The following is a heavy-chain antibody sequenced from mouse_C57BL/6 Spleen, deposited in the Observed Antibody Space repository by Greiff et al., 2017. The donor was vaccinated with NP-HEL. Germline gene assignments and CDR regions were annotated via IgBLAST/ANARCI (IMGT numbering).Heavy chain of an antibody. V-gene: IGHV2-2*01. CDR2: IWSSGST. Sequence: QVQLQQSGPGLVQPSQSLSITCTVSGFSLTSYGVHWVRQSPGKGLEWLGVIWSSGSTDYNAAFISRLSISKDNSKSQVFFKMNSLQADDTAIYYCARKGGGAMDYWGQGTSVTVSS. D-gene: IGHD1-1*02. J-gene: IGHJ4*01. CDR1: GFSLTSYG. CDR3: ARKGGGAMDY.